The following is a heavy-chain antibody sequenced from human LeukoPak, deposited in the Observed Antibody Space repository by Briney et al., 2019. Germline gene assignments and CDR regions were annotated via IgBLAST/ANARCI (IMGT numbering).Heavy chain of an antibody. D-gene: IGHD1-26*01. CDR2: IYSGGST. CDR1: GFTVSTNY. V-gene: IGHV3-66*01. J-gene: IGHJ5*02. Sequence: PGGSLRLSCAASGFTVSTNYMSWVRQAPGKGLEWVSVIYSGGSTYYADSVKGRFTISRDNSKNTLYLQMNSLRAEDTAVYYCARDWDGNWFDPWGQGTLVTVSS. CDR3: ARDWDGNWFDP.